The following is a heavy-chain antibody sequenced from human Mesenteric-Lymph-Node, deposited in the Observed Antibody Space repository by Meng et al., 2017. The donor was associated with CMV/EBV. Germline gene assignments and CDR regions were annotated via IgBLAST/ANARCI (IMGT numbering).Heavy chain of an antibody. CDR1: GFTVSSNH. Sequence: GESLKISCAASGFTVSSNHMSWVRQAPGKGLEWVSSISSSSSYIYYADSVKGRFTISRDNAKNSLYLQMNSLRAEDTAVYYCARDSRYYYYGMDVWGQGTTVTVSS. J-gene: IGHJ6*02. CDR3: ARDSRYYYYGMDV. CDR2: ISSSSSYI. V-gene: IGHV3-21*01.